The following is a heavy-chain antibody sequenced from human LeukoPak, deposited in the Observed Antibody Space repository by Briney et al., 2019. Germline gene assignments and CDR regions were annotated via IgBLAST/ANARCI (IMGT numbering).Heavy chain of an antibody. CDR3: ARGYSGSYWEIPGRFDP. CDR1: GGSISSGGYY. CDR2: IYYSGST. D-gene: IGHD1-26*01. Sequence: SETLSLTCTASGGSISSGGYYWSWIRQHPGKGLEWIGYIYYSGSTYYNPSLKSRVTISVDTSKNQFSLKLSSVTAADTAVYYCARGYSGSYWEIPGRFDPWGQGTLVTVSS. J-gene: IGHJ5*02. V-gene: IGHV4-31*03.